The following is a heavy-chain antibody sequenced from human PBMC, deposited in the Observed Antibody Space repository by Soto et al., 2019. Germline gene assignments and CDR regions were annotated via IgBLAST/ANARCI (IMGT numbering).Heavy chain of an antibody. CDR1: GGSISSYY. Sequence: SETLSLTCTVSGGSISSYYWSWIRQPPGKGLEWIGYIYYSGSTNYNPSLKSRVTISVDTSKNQFSLKLSSVTAADTAVYYCARVYGDSIDYWGQGTLVTVSS. D-gene: IGHD4-17*01. CDR2: IYYSGST. J-gene: IGHJ4*02. V-gene: IGHV4-59*01. CDR3: ARVYGDSIDY.